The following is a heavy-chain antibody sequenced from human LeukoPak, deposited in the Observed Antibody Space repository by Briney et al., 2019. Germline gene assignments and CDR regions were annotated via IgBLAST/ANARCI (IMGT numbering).Heavy chain of an antibody. V-gene: IGHV1-46*01. CDR2: INPSDGSI. Sequence: ASVKVSCKASGYTFTSYWIQWVRQAPGQGLEWMGLINPSDGSIAYAHRFQGRVTMTRDTSTSIVYMDLSSLRSEDTAVYYCARGPPNWGPDFWGQGTLITVSS. J-gene: IGHJ4*02. D-gene: IGHD7-27*01. CDR3: ARGPPNWGPDF. CDR1: GYTFTSYW.